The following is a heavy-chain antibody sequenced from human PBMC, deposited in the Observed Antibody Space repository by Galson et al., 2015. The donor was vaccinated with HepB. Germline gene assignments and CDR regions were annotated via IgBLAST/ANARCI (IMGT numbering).Heavy chain of an antibody. Sequence: SVKVSCKASGYTFTSYYMHWVRQAPGQGLEWMGIINPSGGSTSYAQKFQGRVTMTRDTSTSTVYMELSSLRSEDTAVYYCARDLGRVRQWLVQDNWFDPWGQGTLVTVSS. CDR3: ARDLGRVRQWLVQDNWFDP. CDR2: INPSGGST. CDR1: GYTFTSYY. D-gene: IGHD6-19*01. V-gene: IGHV1-46*01. J-gene: IGHJ5*02.